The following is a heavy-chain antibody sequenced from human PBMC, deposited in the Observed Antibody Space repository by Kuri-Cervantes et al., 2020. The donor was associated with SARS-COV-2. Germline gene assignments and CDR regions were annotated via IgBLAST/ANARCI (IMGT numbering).Heavy chain of an antibody. V-gene: IGHV3-64*04. CDR2: ISSNGGST. Sequence: GESLKISCAASGFTFSSYAMHWVRQAPGKGLEYVSAISSNGGSTYYADSVKGRFTISRDNSKNTLYLQMNSLRAEDTAVYYCAKSWSGSYYGAFDIWGQGTMVTVSS. J-gene: IGHJ3*02. CDR3: AKSWSGSYYGAFDI. D-gene: IGHD1-26*01. CDR1: GFTFSSYA.